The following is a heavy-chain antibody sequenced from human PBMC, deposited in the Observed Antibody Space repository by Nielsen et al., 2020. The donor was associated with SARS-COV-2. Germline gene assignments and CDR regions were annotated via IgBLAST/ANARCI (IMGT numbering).Heavy chain of an antibody. CDR2: ISGHNGDT. CDR3: ARYSTGWFSGLYWFDP. CDR1: GYTFTNYG. V-gene: IGHV1-18*04. D-gene: IGHD2-2*01. Sequence: ASVKVSCKASGYTFTNYGISWVRQAPGQGLEWLGWISGHNGDTYYAQKVQDRLTLTADSSTSTAFLELTSLTSDDTAVYYCARYSTGWFSGLYWFDPLGQGTLVTVST. J-gene: IGHJ5*02.